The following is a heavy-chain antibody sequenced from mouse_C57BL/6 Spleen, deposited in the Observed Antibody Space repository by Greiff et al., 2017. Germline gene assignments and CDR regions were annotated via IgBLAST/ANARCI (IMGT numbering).Heavy chain of an antibody. CDR2: IDPENGDT. J-gene: IGHJ3*01. Sequence: VQLQQSGAELVRPGASVKLSCTASGFNIKDDYMHWVKQRPEQGLEWIGWIDPENGDTEYASKFQGKATITADTSSNTAYLQLSSLTSEDTAVSYSTTGSFAYWGQGTLVTVSS. CDR3: TTGSFAY. V-gene: IGHV14-4*01. CDR1: GFNIKDDY.